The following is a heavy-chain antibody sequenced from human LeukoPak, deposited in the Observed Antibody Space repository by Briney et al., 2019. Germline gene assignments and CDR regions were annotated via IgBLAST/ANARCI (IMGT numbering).Heavy chain of an antibody. Sequence: SETLSLTCTVSGGSISSSSYYWGWIRQPPGKGLEWIGSIYYSGSTYYNPSLKSRVTISVDTSKNQFSLKLSSVTAADTAVYYCASDYGGNSGYFDYWGQGTLVTVSS. CDR3: ASDYGGNSGYFDY. CDR1: GGSISSSSYY. V-gene: IGHV4-39*01. J-gene: IGHJ4*02. CDR2: IYYSGST. D-gene: IGHD4-23*01.